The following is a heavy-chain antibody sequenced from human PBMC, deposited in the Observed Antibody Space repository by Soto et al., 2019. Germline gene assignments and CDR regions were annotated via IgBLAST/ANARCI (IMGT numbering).Heavy chain of an antibody. V-gene: IGHV3-72*01. CDR2: SRDKGNSYST. J-gene: IGHJ4*02. CDR3: TRSITGTTSYDY. D-gene: IGHD1-20*01. CDR1: GFTFSDYY. Sequence: PGGSLRLSCAGSGFTFSDYYIDWVRQAPGKGMEWVGRSRDKGNSYSTDYAASVKGRFTISRDASKSSLFLQMNSLKTEDTALYYFTRSITGTTSYDYSSQGTLVTVSS.